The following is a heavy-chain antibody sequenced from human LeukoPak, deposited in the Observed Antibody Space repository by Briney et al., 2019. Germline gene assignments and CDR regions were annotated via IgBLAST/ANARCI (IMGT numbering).Heavy chain of an antibody. CDR3: ARKGNYYDMDV. CDR2: ISGSRGTT. Sequence: GGSLRLSCAASGFTFSSYAMSWVRQAPGKGLEWVSGISGSRGTTYYADSVKGRFTISRDNSKNTLYLQMNSLRAEDTAVYYCARKGNYYDMDVWGQETTVTVSS. CDR1: GFTFSSYA. V-gene: IGHV3-23*01. J-gene: IGHJ6*02.